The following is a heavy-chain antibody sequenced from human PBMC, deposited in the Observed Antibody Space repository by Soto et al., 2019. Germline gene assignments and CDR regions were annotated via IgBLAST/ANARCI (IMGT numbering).Heavy chain of an antibody. CDR1: GFTFSTTG. V-gene: IGHV3-30*18. J-gene: IGHJ5*02. CDR3: AKDLYGAGLYYYFDP. D-gene: IGHD2-8*01. Sequence: QVHLVESGGGVVQPGRSLRLSCAASGFTFSTTGMHWVRQAPGKGLEWVAMISHDGGDKHYTDSVKGRFTISRDTSKNTLKLQMNSLRPQYTAMYHCAKDLYGAGLYYYFDPSGQGTGVNLSS. CDR2: ISHDGGDK.